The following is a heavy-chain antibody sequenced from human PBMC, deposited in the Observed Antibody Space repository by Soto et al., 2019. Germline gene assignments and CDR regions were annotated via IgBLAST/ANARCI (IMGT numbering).Heavy chain of an antibody. V-gene: IGHV1-3*01. D-gene: IGHD2-15*01. CDR2: INAGNGNT. CDR3: ATVASDIVVVVAATYPDY. CDR1: GYTFTSYA. Sequence: ASVKVSCKASGYTFTSYAMHWVRQAPGQRLEWMGWINAGNGNTKYSQKFQGRVTITRDTSASTAYMELSSLRSEDTAVYYCATVASDIVVVVAATYPDYWGQGTLVTVSS. J-gene: IGHJ4*02.